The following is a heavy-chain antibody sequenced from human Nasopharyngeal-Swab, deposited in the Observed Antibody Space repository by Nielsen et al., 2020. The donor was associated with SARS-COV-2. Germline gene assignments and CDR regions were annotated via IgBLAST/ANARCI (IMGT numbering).Heavy chain of an antibody. CDR1: GFTFSSYA. D-gene: IGHD3-22*01. CDR3: AKDRRITMIVVVMEAFDI. J-gene: IGHJ3*02. CDR2: ISGSGGST. Sequence: GGSLRLSCAASGFTFSSYAMSWVRQAPGKGLEWVSAISGSGGSTYYADSAKGRFTISRDNSKNTLYLQMNSLRAEDTAVYYCAKDRRITMIVVVMEAFDIWGQGTMVTVSS. V-gene: IGHV3-23*01.